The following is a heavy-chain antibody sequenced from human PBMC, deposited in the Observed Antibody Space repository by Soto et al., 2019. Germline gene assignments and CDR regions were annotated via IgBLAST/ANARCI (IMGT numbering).Heavy chain of an antibody. V-gene: IGHV1-8*02. Sequence: RASVKVSCKASGYTFDNYDIHWVRQAPGHGLEWMGWMNPNSGNTGYAQNFRGRVTMTQNTAIGTAYMGLSSLRSDDTATYYCTRAYGAETFDFWGQGTRVTVSS. CDR2: MNPNSGNT. CDR3: TRAYGAETFDF. CDR1: GYTFDNYD. J-gene: IGHJ5*01. D-gene: IGHD3-10*01.